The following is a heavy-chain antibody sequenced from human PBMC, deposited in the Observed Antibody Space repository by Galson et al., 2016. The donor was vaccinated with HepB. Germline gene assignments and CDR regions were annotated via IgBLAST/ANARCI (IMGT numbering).Heavy chain of an antibody. CDR2: ISSRGGT. V-gene: IGHV4-61*02. CDR3: AGDGLSRHGMDV. J-gene: IGHJ6*04. D-gene: IGHD3-22*01. Sequence: TLSLTCSVSGGSISRSDHYWSWIRHSAAKGLEWIGRISSRGGTNYNPSLKSRVSISADTSTNQFSLKLMTVTAADTAVYYCAGDGLSRHGMDVWGKGTTVTVSS. CDR1: GGSISRSDHY.